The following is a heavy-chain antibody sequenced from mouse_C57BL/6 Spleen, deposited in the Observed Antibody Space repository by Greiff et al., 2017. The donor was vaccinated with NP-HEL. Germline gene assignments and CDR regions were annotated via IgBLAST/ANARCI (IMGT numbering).Heavy chain of an antibody. V-gene: IGHV1-82*01. D-gene: IGHD2-2*01. J-gene: IGHJ2*01. CDR2: IYPGDGDT. CDR3: ARSVMVTTDYFDY. CDR1: GYAFSSSW. Sequence: QVQLKESGPELVKPGASVKISCKASGYAFSSSWMNWVKQRPGKGLEWIGRIYPGDGDTNYNGKFKGKATLTADKSSSTAYMQLSSLTSEDSAVYFCARSVMVTTDYFDYWGQGTTLTVSS.